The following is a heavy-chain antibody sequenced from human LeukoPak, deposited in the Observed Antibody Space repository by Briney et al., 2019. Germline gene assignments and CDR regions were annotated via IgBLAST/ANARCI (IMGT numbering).Heavy chain of an antibody. CDR1: GFSFSDYY. CDR2: ISSSSSTI. Sequence: GGSLRLSCAASGFSFSDYYMSWIRQAPGKGLEWVSYISSSSSTIYYADSVKGRFIISRDNAKNSLFLQMNSLRDEDTAVYYCAKDRLVPTASTRTVHMDVWGQGTTVTVSS. J-gene: IGHJ6*02. CDR3: AKDRLVPTASTRTVHMDV. V-gene: IGHV3-11*04. D-gene: IGHD2-2*01.